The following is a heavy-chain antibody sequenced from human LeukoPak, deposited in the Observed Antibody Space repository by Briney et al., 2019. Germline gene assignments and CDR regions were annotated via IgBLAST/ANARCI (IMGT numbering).Heavy chain of an antibody. CDR3: AREGDYFDY. V-gene: IGHV3-21*01. CDR1: GFSFSSYS. J-gene: IGHJ4*02. CDR2: ISRDSNDI. Sequence: GGSLRLSCEASGFSFSSYSMSWVRQAPGKGLEWVSFISRDSNDIYHADSVKGRFTISRDNSKNTLYLQMNSLRAEDTAVYYCAREGDYFDYWGQGTLVTVSS.